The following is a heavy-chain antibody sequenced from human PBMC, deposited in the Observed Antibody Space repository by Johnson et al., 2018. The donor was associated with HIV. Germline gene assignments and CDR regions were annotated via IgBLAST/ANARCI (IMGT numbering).Heavy chain of an antibody. CDR2: ISWNSGSI. Sequence: VQLVESGGGLVQPGRSLRLSCAASGFTFDDYAMHWVRQAPGKGLEWVSGISWNSGSIGYADSVKGRFTIARDNAKNSRYLQMNSLRAEDTALYYCAKDRGSRLGLAFDIWGQGTMVTVSS. V-gene: IGHV3-9*01. CDR1: GFTFDDYA. D-gene: IGHD2-21*01. J-gene: IGHJ3*02. CDR3: AKDRGSRLGLAFDI.